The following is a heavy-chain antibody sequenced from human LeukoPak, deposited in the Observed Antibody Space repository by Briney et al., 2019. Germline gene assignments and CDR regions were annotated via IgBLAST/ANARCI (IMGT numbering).Heavy chain of an antibody. Sequence: GGCLRLSCAASGFTFSSYEMNWVRQAPGKGLEWVSYISIRGSTIYYADSVKGRFTVSRDNAKNSLYLQMNSLRAEDTAVYYCARAVGRSSSWSPIPGGDFDYWGQGTLVTVSS. CDR1: GFTFSSYE. J-gene: IGHJ4*02. D-gene: IGHD6-13*01. CDR3: ARAVGRSSSWSPIPGGDFDY. CDR2: ISIRGSTI. V-gene: IGHV3-48*03.